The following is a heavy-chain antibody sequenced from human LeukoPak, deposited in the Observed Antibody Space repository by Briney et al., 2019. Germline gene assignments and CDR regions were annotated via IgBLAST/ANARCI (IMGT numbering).Heavy chain of an antibody. D-gene: IGHD3-3*01. CDR3: ARVISDFGVVITESPLGY. CDR2: ISCNGGST. CDR1: GFTFSSYA. V-gene: IGHV3-64*01. Sequence: GGSLRLSCAASGFTFSSYAMHWVRRAPGKGLQYVSGISCNGGSTFYANSVKGRFTISRDNSKNTLYLQMGSLRVEDMAVYYCARVISDFGVVITESPLGYWGQGTLVTVSS. J-gene: IGHJ4*02.